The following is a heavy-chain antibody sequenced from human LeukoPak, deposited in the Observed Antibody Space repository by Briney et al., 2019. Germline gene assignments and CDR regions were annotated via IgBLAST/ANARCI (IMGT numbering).Heavy chain of an antibody. CDR2: IYSGGST. D-gene: IGHD6-19*01. Sequence: GGSLRLSCAASGFTFSSYGMHWVRQAPGKGLEWVSVIYSGGSTYYADSVKGRFTFSRDNSKNTLYLQKNSLRADDTAIYYCAKSMTLQWRGFFDLWGRGTHVTVSS. CDR1: GFTFSSYG. J-gene: IGHJ2*01. CDR3: AKSMTLQWRGFFDL. V-gene: IGHV3-NL1*01.